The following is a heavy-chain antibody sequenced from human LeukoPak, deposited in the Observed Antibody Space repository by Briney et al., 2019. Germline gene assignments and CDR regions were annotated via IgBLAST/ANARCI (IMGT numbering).Heavy chain of an antibody. CDR1: GGSISSGSYY. CDR2: IYTSGST. CDR3: ARSPVATITSLYWYFDL. D-gene: IGHD5-12*01. Sequence: SETLSLTCTVSGGSISSGSYYWSWIRQPAGKGLEWIGRIYTSGSTNYNPSLKSRVTISVDTSKNQFSLKLSSVTAADTAVYYCARSPVATITSLYWYFDLWGRGTLVTVSS. J-gene: IGHJ2*01. V-gene: IGHV4-61*02.